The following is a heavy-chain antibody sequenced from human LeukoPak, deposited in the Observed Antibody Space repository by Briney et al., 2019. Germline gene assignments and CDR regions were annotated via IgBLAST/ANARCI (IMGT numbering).Heavy chain of an antibody. CDR2: IYYSGST. CDR1: GGSISSYY. D-gene: IGHD5-24*01. CDR3: ARGRDGYNYDAFDI. V-gene: IGHV4-59*01. Sequence: SETLSLTCTVSGGSISSYYWSWIRQPPGKGLEWIGYIYYSGSTNYNPSLKSRVTISVDTSKNQFSLKLSSVTAADTAVYYCARGRDGYNYDAFDIWGQGTMVTVSS. J-gene: IGHJ3*02.